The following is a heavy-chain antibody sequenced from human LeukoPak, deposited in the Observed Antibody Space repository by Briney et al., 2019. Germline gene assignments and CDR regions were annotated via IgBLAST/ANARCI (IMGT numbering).Heavy chain of an antibody. CDR2: ISSSSSYI. V-gene: IGHV3-21*01. J-gene: IGHJ4*02. CDR3: ARDSYDYVWGTPSH. D-gene: IGHD3-16*01. CDR1: GFTFSSYS. Sequence: GGSLRLSCAASGFTFSSYSMNWVRQAPGKGLEWVSSISSSSSYIYYADSVKGRFTISRDNARNSLYLQMNSLRAEDTAVYYCARDSYDYVWGTPSHWAQGTLVTVSS.